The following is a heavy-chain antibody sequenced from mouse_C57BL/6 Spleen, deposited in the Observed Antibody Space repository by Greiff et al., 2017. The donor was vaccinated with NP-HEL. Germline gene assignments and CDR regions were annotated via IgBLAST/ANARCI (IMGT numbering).Heavy chain of an antibody. CDR2: IYPGDGDT. CDR1: GYAFSSSW. Sequence: QVQLQQSGPELVKPGASVKISCKASGYAFSSSWMNWVKQRPGKGLEWIGRIYPGDGDTNYNGKFKGKATLTADKSSSTAYMQLSSLTSEDSAVYFCARSGSNYLSMDYWGQGTSVTVSS. J-gene: IGHJ4*01. V-gene: IGHV1-82*01. CDR3: ARSGSNYLSMDY. D-gene: IGHD2-5*01.